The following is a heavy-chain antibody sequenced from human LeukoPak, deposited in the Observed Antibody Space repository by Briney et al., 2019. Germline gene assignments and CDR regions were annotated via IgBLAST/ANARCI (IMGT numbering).Heavy chain of an antibody. CDR2: ISGSGGST. V-gene: IGHV3-23*01. CDR1: GFTFSSYA. D-gene: IGHD6-19*01. CDR3: AKGQAVAGVYYFDY. Sequence: PGGSLRLSCAASGFTFSSYAMSWVREAPGKGLEWVSAISGSGGSTYYADSVKGRFTISRDNSKNTLYLQMNSLRAEDTAVYYCAKGQAVAGVYYFDYWGQGTLVTVSS. J-gene: IGHJ4*02.